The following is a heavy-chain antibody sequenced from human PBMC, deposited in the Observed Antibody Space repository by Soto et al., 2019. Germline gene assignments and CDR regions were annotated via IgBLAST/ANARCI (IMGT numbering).Heavy chain of an antibody. J-gene: IGHJ4*02. CDR2: ISGNGDNT. CDR1: AFTFSNYA. V-gene: IGHV3-23*01. D-gene: IGHD4-17*01. Sequence: EVQLLESGGGLVQPGGSLRLSCAVSAFTFSNYAMSWVRQAPGKGLEWVSAISGNGDNTYYADSVKGRFTISRDNSNNTMYLQMNRPRAEDTAVYYCANWPALTTVTKYDIWGQGTLVTVSS. CDR3: ANWPALTTVTKYDI.